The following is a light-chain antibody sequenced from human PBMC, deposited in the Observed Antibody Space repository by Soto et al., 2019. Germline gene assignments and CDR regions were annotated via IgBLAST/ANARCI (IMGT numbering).Light chain of an antibody. CDR2: EAS. V-gene: IGKV3D-15*01. CDR1: QSIGGF. J-gene: IGKJ1*01. CDR3: QEYNSWPGWT. Sequence: EIVLTQSPATLSLSPGERATLFCRATQSIGGFLAWYQQRPGQAPRLLIYEASNRPTGIPARFSGSGSGTEFTLTISSLQSEDFAVYYCQEYNSWPGWTFGQGTKV.